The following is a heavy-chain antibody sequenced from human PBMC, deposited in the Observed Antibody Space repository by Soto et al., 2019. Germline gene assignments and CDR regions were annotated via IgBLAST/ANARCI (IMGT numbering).Heavy chain of an antibody. CDR3: ARGEAIGDAP. V-gene: IGHV3-7*01. Sequence: GGSLILSCVASGLTFSSYWMTWVRQAPGKGLEWVANIKEDGSEKYYVDSVKGRFTISRDNAKSSLYLQMNNLRVEDTAVYYCARGEAIGDAPWGQGTLVTVSS. J-gene: IGHJ5*01. D-gene: IGHD3-10*01. CDR1: GLTFSSYW. CDR2: IKEDGSEK.